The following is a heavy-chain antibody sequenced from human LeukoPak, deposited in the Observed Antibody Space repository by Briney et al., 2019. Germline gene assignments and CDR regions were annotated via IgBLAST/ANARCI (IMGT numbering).Heavy chain of an antibody. J-gene: IGHJ4*02. V-gene: IGHV3-23*01. D-gene: IGHD4-17*01. CDR1: GFTFSSNA. CDR2: ISGSGGTT. Sequence: GGSLRLSCAASGFTFSSNAVSWVRQAPGKGLEWVSAISGSGGTTYYADSVKGRFTISRDNAKNSLYLQMNSLRAEDTAVYYCARPTYGDYVDYWGQGTLVTVSS. CDR3: ARPTYGDYVDY.